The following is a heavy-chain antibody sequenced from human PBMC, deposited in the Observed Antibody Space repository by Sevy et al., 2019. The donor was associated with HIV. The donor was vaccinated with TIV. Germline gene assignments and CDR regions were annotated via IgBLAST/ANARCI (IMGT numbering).Heavy chain of an antibody. CDR3: AKGGGSGSYPPTNYFYYYYYMDV. CDR1: GFTFSSYG. CDR2: ISYDGSNK. J-gene: IGHJ6*03. D-gene: IGHD3-10*01. Sequence: GGSLRLSCAASGFTFSSYGMHWVRQAPGKGLEWVAVISYDGSNKYYADSVKGRFTISRDKSKNTLYLQMNSLRAEDTACYYWAKGGGSGSYPPTNYFYYYYYMDVWGKGTTVTVSS. V-gene: IGHV3-30*18.